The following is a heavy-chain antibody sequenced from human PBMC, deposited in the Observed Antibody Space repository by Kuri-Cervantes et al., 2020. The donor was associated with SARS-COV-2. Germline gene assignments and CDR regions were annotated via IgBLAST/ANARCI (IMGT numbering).Heavy chain of an antibody. Sequence: GESLKISCAASGFTFSSYAMSWVRQAPGKGLEWVSAISGSGGSTYYADSVKGRFTISRDNSKNTLYLQMNSLRAEDTAVYYCAKGGEYQLLVPNYSYYMDVWGKANTVHVSS. CDR3: AKGGEYQLLVPNYSYYMDV. CDR1: GFTFSSYA. J-gene: IGHJ6*03. CDR2: ISGSGGST. D-gene: IGHD2-2*01. V-gene: IGHV3-23*01.